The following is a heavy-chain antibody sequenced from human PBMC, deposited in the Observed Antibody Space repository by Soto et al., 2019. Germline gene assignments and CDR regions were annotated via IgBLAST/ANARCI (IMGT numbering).Heavy chain of an antibody. D-gene: IGHD3-16*01. CDR2: IIPIFDTA. Sequence: SVKVSCKASGGTFSNYVIAWVRQAPGQGLEWMGGIIPIFDTANYAQKFRDKVTLNADESTNTVYMELSSLTSEDTAVYYCARGRMGGSYYHSMDIWGRGTKVTVSS. CDR3: ARGRMGGSYYHSMDI. CDR1: GGTFSNYV. J-gene: IGHJ6*03. V-gene: IGHV1-69*13.